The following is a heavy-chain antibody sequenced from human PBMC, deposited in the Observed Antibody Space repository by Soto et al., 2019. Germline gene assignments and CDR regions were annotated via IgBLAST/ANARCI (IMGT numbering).Heavy chain of an antibody. D-gene: IGHD1-7*01. Sequence: QVLLQQWGAGLLEPSETLSLTCAVYGGSFTYYYCNCIRQPPGKGLEWIGDISHGERSNYNPSLKSRVTISVDTSKNQFSLKLSSVTAADTAVYYCASDNWNFLIWGQGTLVTVSS. J-gene: IGHJ4*02. CDR2: ISHGERS. CDR1: GGSFTYYY. V-gene: IGHV4-34*01. CDR3: ASDNWNFLI.